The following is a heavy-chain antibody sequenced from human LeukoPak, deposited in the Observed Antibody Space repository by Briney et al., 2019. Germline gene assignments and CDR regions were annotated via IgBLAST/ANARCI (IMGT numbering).Heavy chain of an antibody. D-gene: IGHD5-18*01. CDR2: IYTSGST. CDR1: GGSISSYY. J-gene: IGHJ3*02. V-gene: IGHV4-4*07. Sequence: PSETLSLTCTVSGGSISSYYWSWIRQPAGKGLEWIGRIYTSGSTNYNPSLKSRVTMSVDTSKNQFSLKLSSVTAADTAVYYCARDLGYSYVSPFAFDIWGQGTMVTVSS. CDR3: ARDLGYSYVSPFAFDI.